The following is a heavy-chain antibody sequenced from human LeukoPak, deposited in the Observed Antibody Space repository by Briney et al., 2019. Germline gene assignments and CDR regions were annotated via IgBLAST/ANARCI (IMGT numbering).Heavy chain of an antibody. CDR3: ARDFFPDSGGLAACAI. V-gene: IGHV3-23*01. CDR1: GCSFSSYA. D-gene: IGHD3-22*01. J-gene: IGHJ3*02. Sequence: GGSLRLSCAASGCSFSSYAMNWVRQAPEKGLEWVSAISYTGGTTYYADSVKGRFTISRDDSKNTLYLQMNSLRADDTAVYYCARDFFPDSGGLAACAIGGQGTMGTVSS. CDR2: ISYTGGTT.